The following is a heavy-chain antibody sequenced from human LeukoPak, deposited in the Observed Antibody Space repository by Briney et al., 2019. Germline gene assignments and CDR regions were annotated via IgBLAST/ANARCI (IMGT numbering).Heavy chain of an antibody. V-gene: IGHV1-46*01. D-gene: IGHD6-13*01. CDR2: INPSGGST. CDR1: GYTFTSYY. J-gene: IGHJ5*02. CDR3: ARGYRIAAAGTSWFDP. Sequence: ASVKVSCKASGYTFTSYYMHWVRQAPGQGLEWMGIINPSGGSTSYAQKFQGRVTMTRDTSTSTVYMELSSLRSEDTAVYYCARGYRIAAAGTSWFDPWGQGTLVTVSS.